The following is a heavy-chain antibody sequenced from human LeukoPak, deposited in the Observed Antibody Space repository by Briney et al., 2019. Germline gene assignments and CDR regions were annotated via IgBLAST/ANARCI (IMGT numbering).Heavy chain of an antibody. D-gene: IGHD2-21*01. Sequence: GGSLRLSCAASGFTFSSYAMSWVRQAPGKGLEWVSGISGSGGSTYYADSVKGRFTIARDNSKNTLYLQMSSLRAEDTAVYYCAKASYSPTTPFDYWGQGTLVTVSS. J-gene: IGHJ4*02. V-gene: IGHV3-23*01. CDR3: AKASYSPTTPFDY. CDR2: ISGSGGST. CDR1: GFTFSSYA.